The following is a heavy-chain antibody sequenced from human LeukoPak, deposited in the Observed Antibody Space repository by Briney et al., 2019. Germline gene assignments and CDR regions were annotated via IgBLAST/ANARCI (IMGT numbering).Heavy chain of an antibody. D-gene: IGHD5-24*01. J-gene: IGHJ4*02. CDR1: GFRFSDYS. Sequence: GGSLRLSCAASGFRFSDYSMNWVRQAPGKGLEWIPYIGISSGNTNYADSVKGRFTISGDKAENSLYLQMNSLRVEDTAVYYCARDYKYAFDNWGQGTLVTVSS. CDR3: ARDYKYAFDN. V-gene: IGHV3-48*01. CDR2: IGISSGNT.